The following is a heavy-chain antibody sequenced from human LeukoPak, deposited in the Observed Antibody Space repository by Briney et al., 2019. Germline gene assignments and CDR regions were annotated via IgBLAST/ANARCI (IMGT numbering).Heavy chain of an antibody. CDR1: GLTFTSYT. D-gene: IGHD3-10*01. CDR3: AIIRGRNS. Sequence: GGSLRLSCVVSGLTFTSYTMDWVRQAPGKGLAWLSSISSSSNDIYYADSVKGRFTISRDNAKNSVLLQMNSLRAEDTALYYCAIIRGRNSWGQGTLVTVSS. CDR2: ISSSSNDI. J-gene: IGHJ4*02. V-gene: IGHV3-21*01.